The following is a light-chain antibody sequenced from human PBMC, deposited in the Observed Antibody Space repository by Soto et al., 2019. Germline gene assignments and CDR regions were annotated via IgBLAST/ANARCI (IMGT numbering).Light chain of an antibody. V-gene: IGKV2-28*01. J-gene: IGKJ1*01. CDR1: QNLLYSNGYNY. CDR3: MQNIDIPWS. CDR2: MGS. Sequence: DVVMTQSPLSLSDTPGEPASISCRASQNLLYSNGYNYLDWYLQKPGQSPQLLIYMGSNRAPGVADRFSGSGSGTDFSLKISRVEAEDVGVYYCMQNIDIPWSFGQGTKVEI.